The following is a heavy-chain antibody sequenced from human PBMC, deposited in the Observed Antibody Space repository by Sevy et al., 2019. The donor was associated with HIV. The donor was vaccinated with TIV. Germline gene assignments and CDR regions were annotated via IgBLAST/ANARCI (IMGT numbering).Heavy chain of an antibody. Sequence: GGSLRLSCAASGFTFSSYWMSWVRQAPGKGLEWVANIKQDGSEKYYVDSVKGRFTISRDNAKNSLYLQMNSLRAEDTAVYYCAREGGAYVWGSYGDYWGQGTLVTVSS. J-gene: IGHJ4*02. CDR3: AREGGAYVWGSYGDY. D-gene: IGHD3-16*01. V-gene: IGHV3-7*03. CDR1: GFTFSSYW. CDR2: IKQDGSEK.